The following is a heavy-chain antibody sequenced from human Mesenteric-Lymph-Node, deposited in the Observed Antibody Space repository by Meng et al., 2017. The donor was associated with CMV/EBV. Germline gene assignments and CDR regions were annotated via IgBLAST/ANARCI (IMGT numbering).Heavy chain of an antibody. Sequence: GGSLRLSCAASGFTFSTYWMSWVRQAPGKGLEWVANINQDGTVKYYVGSVKGRFTISRDSAKNSLYLQMNSLRAEDTAVYYCARVDGDYGWFDPWGQGTLVTVSS. D-gene: IGHD4-17*01. V-gene: IGHV3-7*01. CDR2: INQDGTVK. CDR3: ARVDGDYGWFDP. CDR1: GFTFSTYW. J-gene: IGHJ5*02.